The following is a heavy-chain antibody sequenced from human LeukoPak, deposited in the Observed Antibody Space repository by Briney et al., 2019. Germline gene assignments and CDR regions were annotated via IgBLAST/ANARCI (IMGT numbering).Heavy chain of an antibody. D-gene: IGHD3-10*01. CDR1: GGSFSGYY. CDR2: INHSGST. J-gene: IGHJ4*02. Sequence: PSETLSLTCAVYGGSFSGYYWSWIRQPPGKGLEWIGEINHSGSTNYNPSLKSRVTISVDTSKNQFSLKLSSVTAADTAVYYCARSKWVQMVRGVIPYFDYWGQGTLVTVSS. V-gene: IGHV4-34*01. CDR3: ARSKWVQMVRGVIPYFDY.